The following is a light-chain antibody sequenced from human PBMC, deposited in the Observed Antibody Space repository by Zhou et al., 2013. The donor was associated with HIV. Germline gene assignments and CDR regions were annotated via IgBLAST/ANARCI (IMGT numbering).Light chain of an antibody. CDR1: QDINNY. Sequence: DIQMTQSPSSLSASVGDRVTITCRASQDINNYLAWFQQKPGKVPKLLMYAASTLQSGVPSRFSGSGSGTDFSLTISSLQPEDVATYYCQQSYSTPRTFGQGTKLEIK. J-gene: IGKJ2*01. CDR3: QQSYSTPRT. CDR2: AAS. V-gene: IGKV1-27*01.